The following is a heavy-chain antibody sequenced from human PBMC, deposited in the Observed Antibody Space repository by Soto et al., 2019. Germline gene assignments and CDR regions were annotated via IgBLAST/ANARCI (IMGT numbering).Heavy chain of an antibody. D-gene: IGHD3-9*01. J-gene: IGHJ4*02. CDR2: ISYDGSNQ. CDR3: TRDIYDSGY. Sequence: QVQLVESGGGVVQPGESLRLSCVASGFTFTNYAMHWVRQAPGKGLEWVAFISYDGSNQQYAESVEGQFTISRDNSKNTLYLQMNSLREEDTGVYYCTRDIYDSGYWGQGSLVTVSS. V-gene: IGHV3-30-3*01. CDR1: GFTFTNYA.